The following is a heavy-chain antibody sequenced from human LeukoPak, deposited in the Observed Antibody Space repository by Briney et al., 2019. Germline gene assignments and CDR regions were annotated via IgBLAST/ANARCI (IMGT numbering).Heavy chain of an antibody. D-gene: IGHD6-13*01. J-gene: IGHJ5*02. CDR2: IYYSGST. CDR1: GGSISSGGYY. CDR3: GRGVKYAQYSSSYWFDP. V-gene: IGHV4-31*03. Sequence: SETLSLTCTVSGGSISSGGYYWSWIRQHPGKGLEWIGYIYYSGSTYYNPSLKSRVTISVDTSKNQFSLKLSSVTAADTAVYYCGRGVKYAQYSSSYWFDPWGQGTLVTVSS.